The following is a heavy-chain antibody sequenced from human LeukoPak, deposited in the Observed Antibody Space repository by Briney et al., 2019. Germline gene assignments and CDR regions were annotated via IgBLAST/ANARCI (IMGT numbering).Heavy chain of an antibody. CDR1: GFTFSSYA. Sequence: GGSLRLSCAASGFTFSSYAMSWVRQAPGKGLEWVSAISGSGGSTYYADSVKGRFTISRDNSKNTLYLQMNSLRAEDTAVYYCAKVAVRRITIFGVVIISGMDVWGQGTTVTVSS. D-gene: IGHD3-3*01. V-gene: IGHV3-23*01. J-gene: IGHJ6*02. CDR2: ISGSGGST. CDR3: AKVAVRRITIFGVVIISGMDV.